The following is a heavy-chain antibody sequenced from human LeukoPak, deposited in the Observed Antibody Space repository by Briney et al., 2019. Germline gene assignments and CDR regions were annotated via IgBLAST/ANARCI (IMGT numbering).Heavy chain of an antibody. CDR3: AIIGAAAADFDY. V-gene: IGHV3-30*02. CDR1: EFTFSSYG. Sequence: GGSLRLSCAASEFTFSSYGMHWVRQAPGKGLEWVAFIRYDGSNKYYADSVKGRFTISRDNSKNTLYLQMNSLRAEDTAVYYCAIIGAAAADFDYWGQGTLVTVSS. CDR2: IRYDGSNK. D-gene: IGHD6-13*01. J-gene: IGHJ4*02.